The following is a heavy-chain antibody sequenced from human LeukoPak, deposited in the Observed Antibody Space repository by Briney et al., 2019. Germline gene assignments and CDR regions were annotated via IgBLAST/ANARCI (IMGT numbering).Heavy chain of an antibody. CDR1: GGSISSGGYY. D-gene: IGHD3-22*01. J-gene: IGHJ3*02. Sequence: SQTLSLTCTVSGGSISSGGYYWSWIRQHPGKGLEWIGYIYYSGSTNYNPSLKSRVTISVDTSKNQFSLKLSSVTAADTAVYYCARASSYYDSSGYYYPGAFDIWGQGTMVTVSS. CDR2: IYYSGST. V-gene: IGHV4-31*03. CDR3: ARASSYYDSSGYYYPGAFDI.